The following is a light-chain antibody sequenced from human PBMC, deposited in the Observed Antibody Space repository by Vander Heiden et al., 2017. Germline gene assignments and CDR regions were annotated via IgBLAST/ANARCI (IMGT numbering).Light chain of an antibody. J-gene: IGLJ3*02. CDR1: SSNIGSNT. CDR3: AAWDDSLNARWV. V-gene: IGLV1-44*01. Sequence: QSVLTQPPSASGTPGQRAPISCSGSSSNIGSNTVNGYQQLPGTAPKLLSYSNNQRPSGVPDRFSGSKSGTSASLAISGLQSEDEADYYCAAWDDSLNARWVFGGGTKLTVL. CDR2: SNN.